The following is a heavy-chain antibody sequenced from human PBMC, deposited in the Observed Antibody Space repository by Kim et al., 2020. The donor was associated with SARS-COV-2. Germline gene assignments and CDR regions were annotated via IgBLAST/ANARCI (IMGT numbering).Heavy chain of an antibody. J-gene: IGHJ1*01. CDR3: ARFSSDCSSTSCSN. CDR2: ISYDGSNK. Sequence: GGSLRLSCAASGFTFSSYAMHWVRQAPGKGLEWVAVISYDGSNKYYADSVKGRFTISRDNSKNTLYLQMNSLRAEDTAVYYCARFSSDCSSTSCSNWGQG. D-gene: IGHD2-2*01. V-gene: IGHV3-30-3*01. CDR1: GFTFSSYA.